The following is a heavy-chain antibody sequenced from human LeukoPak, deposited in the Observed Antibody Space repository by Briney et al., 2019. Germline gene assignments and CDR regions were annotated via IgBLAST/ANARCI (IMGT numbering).Heavy chain of an antibody. CDR2: ISRIGGDT. CDR3: VKAPLPGAVPIEI. V-gene: IGHV3-64D*06. Sequence: GGSLRLSRSASGFTLSKYAMYWVRQPPGKGLKCVSGISRIGGDTYYADSVKGRFTISRDNSENTLYLQMSSLRPEDTAMYYCVKAPLPGAVPIEIWGQGTMVTVSS. CDR1: GFTLSKYA. D-gene: IGHD3-16*01. J-gene: IGHJ3*02.